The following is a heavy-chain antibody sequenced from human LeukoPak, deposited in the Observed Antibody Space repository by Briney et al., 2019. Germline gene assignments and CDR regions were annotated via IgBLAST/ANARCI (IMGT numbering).Heavy chain of an antibody. Sequence: SVKVSCKASGYTFTSYAISWVRQAPGQGLEWMGGIIPIFGTANYAQKFQGRVTITADKSTSTAYMELSSLRSEDTAVYYCARGTQYYYDSSGLYYFDYWGQGTLVTVSS. CDR3: ARGTQYYYDSSGLYYFDY. CDR2: IIPIFGTA. V-gene: IGHV1-69*06. CDR1: GYTFTSYA. D-gene: IGHD3-22*01. J-gene: IGHJ4*02.